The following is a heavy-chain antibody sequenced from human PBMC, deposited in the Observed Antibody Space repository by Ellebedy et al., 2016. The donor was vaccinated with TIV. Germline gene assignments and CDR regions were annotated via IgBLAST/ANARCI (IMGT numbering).Heavy chain of an antibody. CDR2: ISYDGSNK. V-gene: IGHV3-30*01. D-gene: IGHD3-10*01. CDR3: ARDGDITMVRGTFDY. CDR1: GFTFSSYA. Sequence: PGGSLRLSCAASGFTFSSYAMHWVRQAPGKGLEWVAVISYDGSNKYYADSVKGRFTISRDNSKNTLYLQMNSLRAEDTAVYYCARDGDITMVRGTFDYWGQGTLVTVSS. J-gene: IGHJ4*02.